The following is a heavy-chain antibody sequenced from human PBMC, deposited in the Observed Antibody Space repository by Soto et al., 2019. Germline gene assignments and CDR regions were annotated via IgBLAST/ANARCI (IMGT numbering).Heavy chain of an antibody. V-gene: IGHV3-48*02. CDR1: GFTFSSYS. J-gene: IGHJ4*02. CDR3: ARDFAWAFDY. Sequence: EVQLVESXXXXXQPGGSLRLSCVASGFTFSSYSMNWVRQAPGKGLEWVSYISSNSRFIHYADSVKGRFTISRDNAKNSLYLQMNSLRDEDTAVYYCARDFAWAFDYWGQGTLLTVSP. D-gene: IGHD1-26*01. CDR2: ISSNSRFI.